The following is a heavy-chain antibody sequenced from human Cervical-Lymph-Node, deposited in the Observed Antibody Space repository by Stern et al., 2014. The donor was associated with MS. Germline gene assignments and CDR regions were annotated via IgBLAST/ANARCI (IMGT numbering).Heavy chain of an antibody. V-gene: IGHV3-30*03. CDR2: SSYDGNHK. CDR1: GFTFSSYG. D-gene: IGHD2-8*01. CDR3: ARDYEDTSMLFDH. J-gene: IGHJ4*02. Sequence: VQLEESGGAVVQPGRSLRLSCAASGFTFSSYGMHWFRQAPGNGLDWVTVSSYDGNHKYYAASVKGRFTISRDNSKNTLHLQMNSVTPDDTAIYYCARDYEDTSMLFDHWGQGTLVTVSS.